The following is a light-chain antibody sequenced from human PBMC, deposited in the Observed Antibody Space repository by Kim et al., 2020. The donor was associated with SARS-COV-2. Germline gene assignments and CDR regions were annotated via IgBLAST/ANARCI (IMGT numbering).Light chain of an antibody. CDR2: GNT. V-gene: IGLV1-40*01. Sequence: QSVLTQPPSVSGAPGQRVTISCTGSSSNIGAGYDVHWYQQLPRTAPKLLIYGNTNRPSGVPDRFSGSKSDTSASLAITGLQADDEADYYCQSYDSSLSGSVFGGGTQLTVL. CDR3: QSYDSSLSGSV. CDR1: SSNIGAGYD. J-gene: IGLJ2*01.